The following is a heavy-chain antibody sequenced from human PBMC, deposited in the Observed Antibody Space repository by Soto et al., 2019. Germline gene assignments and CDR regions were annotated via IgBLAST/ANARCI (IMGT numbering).Heavy chain of an antibody. V-gene: IGHV3-23*01. CDR1: GFSFRTHG. CDR3: ARAGERYYFDF. D-gene: IGHD3-10*01. J-gene: IGHJ4*02. Sequence: GGSLRLSCVASGFSFRTHGMTWVRQAPGKGPEWLAIISDSGGSTYYADSVKGRLTISRDNSKNTLFLHIKSLRADDTAVYYCARAGERYYFDFWGQGTLVTVSS. CDR2: ISDSGGST.